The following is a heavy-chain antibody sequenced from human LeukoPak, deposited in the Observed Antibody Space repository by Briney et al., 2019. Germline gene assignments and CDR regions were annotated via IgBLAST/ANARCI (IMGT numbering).Heavy chain of an antibody. CDR2: IYNNGNT. V-gene: IGHV4-59*01. Sequence: SETLSLTSTVSGDSIRSYYWSRIRQPPGKRLEWIGHIYNNGNTKYNPSLKSRVTMSGDTSKNQLSLNLSSVIAADTAVYYCARHGGRGGTHDYWGQGALVTVSS. CDR3: ARHGGRGGTHDY. CDR1: GDSIRSYY. D-gene: IGHD1-26*01. J-gene: IGHJ4*02.